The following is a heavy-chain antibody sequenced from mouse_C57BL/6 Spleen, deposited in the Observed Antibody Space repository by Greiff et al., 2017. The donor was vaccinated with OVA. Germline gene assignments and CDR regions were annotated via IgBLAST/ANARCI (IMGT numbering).Heavy chain of an antibody. CDR2: ISSGSSTI. Sequence: EVKVVESGGGLVKPGGSLKLSCAASGFTFSDYGMHWVRQAPEKGLEWVAYISSGSSTIYYADTVKGRFTISRDNAKNTLFLQMTSLRSEDTAMYYCARMDYYGSSGYWGQGTTLTVSS. J-gene: IGHJ2*01. CDR3: ARMDYYGSSGY. CDR1: GFTFSDYG. V-gene: IGHV5-17*01. D-gene: IGHD1-1*01.